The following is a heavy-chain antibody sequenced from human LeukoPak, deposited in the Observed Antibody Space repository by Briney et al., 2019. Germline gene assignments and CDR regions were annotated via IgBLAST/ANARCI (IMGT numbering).Heavy chain of an antibody. J-gene: IGHJ6*03. Sequence: SETLSLTCTVSGGSISSGSYYWSWIRQPAGKGLEWIGRIYTSGSTNYNPSLKSRVTISVDTSKNQFSLKLSSVTAADTAVYYCARLDKLYCSGGSCYSDYYYYYYMDVWGKGTTVTVSS. V-gene: IGHV4-61*02. CDR3: ARLDKLYCSGGSCYSDYYYYYYMDV. D-gene: IGHD2-15*01. CDR1: GGSISSGSYY. CDR2: IYTSGST.